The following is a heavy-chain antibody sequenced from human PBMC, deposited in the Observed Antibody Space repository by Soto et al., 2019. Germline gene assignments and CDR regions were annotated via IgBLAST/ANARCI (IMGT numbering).Heavy chain of an antibody. J-gene: IGHJ4*02. V-gene: IGHV1-18*01. Sequence: QVQLVQSGAEVKKPGASVKVSCKASGYTFTSYGISWVRQAPGQGLEWMGWISAYNGNTKYAQKLQGRVNMTTDTSTSTAYRELRSLKSDDTTAYYWARTYFDFWRGYYTPQGFGYWGQGTLVTVSS. D-gene: IGHD3-3*01. CDR3: ARTYFDFWRGYYTPQGFGY. CDR2: ISAYNGNT. CDR1: GYTFTSYG.